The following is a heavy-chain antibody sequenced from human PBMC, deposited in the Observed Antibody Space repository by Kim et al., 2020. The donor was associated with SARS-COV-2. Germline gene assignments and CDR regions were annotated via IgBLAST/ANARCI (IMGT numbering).Heavy chain of an antibody. D-gene: IGHD3-22*01. CDR2: IKEDGRDT. CDR1: GFAFSTSW. J-gene: IGHJ4*02. CDR3: ARDPYDSSGYGAFDY. Sequence: GGSLRLSCVGSGFAFSTSWMTWVRQVPGKGLEWVANIKEDGRDTYYVDSVKGRFTISRDNAKSSVYLQMNSLRAEDTAVYYCARDPYDSSGYGAFDYLGPGYPGHRRL. V-gene: IGHV3-7*01.